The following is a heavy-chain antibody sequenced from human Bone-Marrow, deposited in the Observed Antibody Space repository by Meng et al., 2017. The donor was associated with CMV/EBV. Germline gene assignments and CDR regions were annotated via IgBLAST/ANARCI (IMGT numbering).Heavy chain of an antibody. CDR3: ARATLPHYYDSSGYYVAFDY. D-gene: IGHD3-22*01. CDR2: INWIGGNT. CDR1: GFTFDDYG. V-gene: IGHV3-20*04. J-gene: IGHJ4*02. Sequence: LSLTCAASGFTFDDYGMSWVRQAPGKGLEWVSGINWIGGNTHYADSVKGRFTISRDNAKNSLYLQMNSLRAGDTALYYCARATLPHYYDSSGYYVAFDYWGQGTLVTFSS.